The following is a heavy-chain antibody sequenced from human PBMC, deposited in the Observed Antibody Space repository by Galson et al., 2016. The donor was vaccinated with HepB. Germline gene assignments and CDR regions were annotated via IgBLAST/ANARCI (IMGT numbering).Heavy chain of an antibody. CDR2: ISVYTGNR. CDR3: AREYNYGFLGAKTFDF. J-gene: IGHJ4*02. CDR1: GYTFTDYG. Sequence: SVKVSCKASGYTFTDYGVSWVRQAPGQGLEWMGWISVYTGNRDYAQKFQDRVTMTTDTSTSTVYMELSSLRSGDTAVYFCAREYNYGFLGAKTFDFWGQGPLVTVSS. V-gene: IGHV1-18*01. D-gene: IGHD5-18*01.